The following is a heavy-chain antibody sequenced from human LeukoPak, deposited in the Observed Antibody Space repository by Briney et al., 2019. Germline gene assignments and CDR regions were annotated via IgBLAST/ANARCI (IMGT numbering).Heavy chain of an antibody. Sequence: SETLSLTCTVSGGSISGYYWSWIRQPPGKGLEWIGYIYYSGSTNYNPSLKSRVTISVDTSKNQFSLKLSSVTAADTAVYYCARAYCSGGTCYLFDYWGQGTLVTVSS. D-gene: IGHD2-15*01. CDR3: ARAYCSGGTCYLFDY. CDR2: IYYSGST. CDR1: GGSISGYY. V-gene: IGHV4-59*01. J-gene: IGHJ4*02.